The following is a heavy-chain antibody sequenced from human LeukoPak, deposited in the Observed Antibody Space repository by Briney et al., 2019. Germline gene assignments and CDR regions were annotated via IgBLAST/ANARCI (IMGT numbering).Heavy chain of an antibody. D-gene: IGHD4-17*01. J-gene: IGHJ5*02. CDR1: GGSISSGSYY. Sequence: SQTLSLTCTVSGGSISSGSYYWSWIRQPAGKGLEWIGRIYTSGSTNYNPSLKSRLTISVDTSKNQFSLKLTSVTAADTAVYYCARVGDYGDYANWFDPWGQGTLVTVSS. CDR2: IYTSGST. V-gene: IGHV4-61*02. CDR3: ARVGDYGDYANWFDP.